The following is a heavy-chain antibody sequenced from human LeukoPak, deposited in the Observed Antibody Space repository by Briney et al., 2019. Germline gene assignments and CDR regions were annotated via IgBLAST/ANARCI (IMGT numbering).Heavy chain of an antibody. D-gene: IGHD4-17*01. V-gene: IGHV1-18*01. CDR3: ARFGPWAVTVTTLSYAFDY. CDR1: GYTFTSYG. J-gene: IGHJ4*02. Sequence: ASVKVSCKASGYTFTSYGLTWVRQAPGQGLEWMGWISGYKGNTNYAQKLQGRVTMTTDTSTSTAYMELRSLRSDDTAAYYCARFGPWAVTVTTLSYAFDYWGQGTLVTVSS. CDR2: ISGYKGNT.